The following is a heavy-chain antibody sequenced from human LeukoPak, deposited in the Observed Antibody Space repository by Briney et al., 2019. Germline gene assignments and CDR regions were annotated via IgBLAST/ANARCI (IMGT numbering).Heavy chain of an antibody. CDR1: GFTFSSYG. D-gene: IGHD5-18*01. Sequence: GGSLRLSCAASGFTFSSYGIHWVRQAPGKGLEWVAVIWYDGSNKYYVDSVKGRFTISRDNSKNTLYLQMNSLRAEDTAVYYCARDFREGYSYGYYYYYYGMDVWGQGTTVTVSS. CDR3: ARDFREGYSYGYYYYYYGMDV. V-gene: IGHV3-33*01. CDR2: IWYDGSNK. J-gene: IGHJ6*02.